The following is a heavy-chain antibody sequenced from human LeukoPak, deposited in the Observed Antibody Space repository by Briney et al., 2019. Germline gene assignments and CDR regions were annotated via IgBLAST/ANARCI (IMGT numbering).Heavy chain of an antibody. CDR2: INHSGST. D-gene: IGHD2-2*01. J-gene: IGHJ5*02. Sequence: SETLSLTCAVSGGSFSGYYWSWIRQPPGKGLEWIGEINHSGSTNCNPSLKSRVTISVDTSKNQFSLKLSSVTAADTAVYYCARRRCSSTSCYAYRVVVNWFDPWGQGTLVTVPS. CDR3: ARRRCSSTSCYAYRVVVNWFDP. CDR1: GGSFSGYY. V-gene: IGHV4-34*01.